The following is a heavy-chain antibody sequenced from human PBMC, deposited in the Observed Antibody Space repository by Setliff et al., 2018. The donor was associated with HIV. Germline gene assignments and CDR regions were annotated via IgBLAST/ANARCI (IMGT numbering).Heavy chain of an antibody. CDR2: ISYDGRDK. Sequence: PGGSLRLSCAGSGFTFSSYGMHWVRQAPGKGLEWVSVISYDGRDKYYADSVKGRFAISKDNSRNTLHLQMNGLRSEDTAVYHCARYSSSWHTFDYWGQGTPVTVSS. CDR1: GFTFSSYG. J-gene: IGHJ4*02. V-gene: IGHV3-30*03. CDR3: ARYSSSWHTFDY. D-gene: IGHD6-13*01.